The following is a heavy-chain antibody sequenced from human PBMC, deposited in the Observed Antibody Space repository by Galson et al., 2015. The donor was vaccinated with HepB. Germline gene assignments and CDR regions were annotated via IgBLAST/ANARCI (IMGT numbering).Heavy chain of an antibody. CDR1: GFTVSSNY. Sequence: SLRLSCAASGFTVSSNYMSWVRQAPGKGLEWVSVIYSGGSTYYADSVKGRFTISRDNSKNTLYLQMNSLRAEDTAVYYCARVGVVVPAAIAHYYYYMDVWGKGTTVTVSS. J-gene: IGHJ6*03. CDR2: IYSGGST. CDR3: ARVGVVVPAAIAHYYYYMDV. V-gene: IGHV3-53*01. D-gene: IGHD2-2*01.